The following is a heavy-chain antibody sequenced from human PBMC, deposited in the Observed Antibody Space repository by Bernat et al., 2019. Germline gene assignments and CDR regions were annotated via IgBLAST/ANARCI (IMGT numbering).Heavy chain of an antibody. D-gene: IGHD1/OR15-1a*01. Sequence: QVQLVQSGAEVKKPGASVKVSCKASGYTFTGYYMHWVRQAPGQGREWMGWINPNSGGTNYAQKFQGWVTMTGDTSISTAYMELSRLRSDDTAVYYCARDAITGTFADYGMDVWGQGTTVTVSS. CDR3: ARDAITGTFADYGMDV. J-gene: IGHJ6*02. V-gene: IGHV1-2*04. CDR2: INPNSGGT. CDR1: GYTFTGYY.